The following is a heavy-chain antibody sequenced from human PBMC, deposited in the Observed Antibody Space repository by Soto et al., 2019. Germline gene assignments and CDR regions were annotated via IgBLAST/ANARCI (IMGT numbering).Heavy chain of an antibody. CDR3: ARTSRFDS. CDR2: INHSGST. Sequence: WSWVRQPPGKGLEWIGEINHSGSTNYNPSLKSRVTISVDTSKNQFSLKLSSVTAADTAVYYCARTSRFDSWGQGTLVTVSS. D-gene: IGHD6-6*01. V-gene: IGHV4-34*01. J-gene: IGHJ4*02.